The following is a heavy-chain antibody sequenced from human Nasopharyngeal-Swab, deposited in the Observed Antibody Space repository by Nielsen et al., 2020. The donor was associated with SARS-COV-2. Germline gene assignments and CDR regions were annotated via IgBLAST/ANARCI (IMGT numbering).Heavy chain of an antibody. J-gene: IGHJ4*02. D-gene: IGHD6-19*01. CDR3: TTDQGSGWFFI. V-gene: IGHV3-15*01. CDR1: GFTFSNAW. CDR2: IKSKTDGGTT. Sequence: GGSLRLYCAASGFTFSNAWMSWVRQAPGKGLEWVGRIKSKTDGGTTDYAAPVKGRFTISRDDSKNTLYLQMNSLKTEDTAVYYCTTDQGSGWFFIWGQGTLVTVSS.